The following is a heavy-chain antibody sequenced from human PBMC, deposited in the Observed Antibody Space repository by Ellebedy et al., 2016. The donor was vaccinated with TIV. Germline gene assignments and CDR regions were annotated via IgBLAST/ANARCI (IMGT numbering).Heavy chain of an antibody. CDR2: INDIGTAT. J-gene: IGHJ4*02. D-gene: IGHD2-2*01. CDR1: GFSLSTYA. Sequence: GESLKVSCAASGFSLSTYAMIWVRQAPGKGLEWVARINDIGTATRYADSVKGRFTSSRDNAKNTLNLKMNSLRAEDTAVYYGARDFDCSTTTCYDGGFDYWGQGTLVTVSS. CDR3: ARDFDCSTTTCYDGGFDY. V-gene: IGHV3-74*01.